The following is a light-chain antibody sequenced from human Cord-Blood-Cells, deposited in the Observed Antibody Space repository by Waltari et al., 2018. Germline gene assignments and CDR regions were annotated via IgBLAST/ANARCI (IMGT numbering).Light chain of an antibody. Sequence: QSALTQPRSVSGSPGPSVTISCTGTSSAVGGYNYVSWYQQHPGKAPKPMIYDVSKRPSGVPDRFSGSKSGNTASLTISGLQAEDEADYYCCSSAGSYTFVVFGGGTKLTVL. CDR2: DVS. J-gene: IGLJ2*01. CDR1: SSAVGGYNY. CDR3: CSSAGSYTFVV. V-gene: IGLV2-11*01.